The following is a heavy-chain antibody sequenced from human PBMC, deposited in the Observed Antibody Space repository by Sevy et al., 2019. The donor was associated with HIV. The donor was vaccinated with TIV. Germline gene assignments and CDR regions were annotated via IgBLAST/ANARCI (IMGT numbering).Heavy chain of an antibody. J-gene: IGHJ6*02. V-gene: IGHV1-69*13. Sequence: ASVKVSCKASGGTFNTYAISWVRQAPGQGLQWMGGIIPIFGTANYAQKFQGRVTITADESTGTAYMELSSLRSEDTAVYYCARQGYCSGDRCYKALSYGMDVWGQGTTVTVSS. CDR1: GGTFNTYA. D-gene: IGHD2-15*01. CDR2: IIPIFGTA. CDR3: ARQGYCSGDRCYKALSYGMDV.